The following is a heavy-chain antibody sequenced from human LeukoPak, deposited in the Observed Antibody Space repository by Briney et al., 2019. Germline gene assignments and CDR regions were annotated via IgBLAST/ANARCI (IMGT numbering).Heavy chain of an antibody. CDR2: IFHGRNS. D-gene: IGHD2-15*01. Sequence: SETLSLTCSVSDDSITMYYWTWIRQPPGKGLEWIGSIFHGRNSYYNPSLKSRVTISIDTSKNQFSLKLNSVTAADTAVYYCAREGGSASSEVFWGQGTLVTVSS. V-gene: IGHV4-38-2*02. J-gene: IGHJ4*02. CDR1: DDSITMYY. CDR3: AREGGSASSEVF.